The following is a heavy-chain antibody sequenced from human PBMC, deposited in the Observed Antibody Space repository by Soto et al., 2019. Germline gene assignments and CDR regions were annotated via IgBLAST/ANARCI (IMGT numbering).Heavy chain of an antibody. CDR2: TRNKINGHTT. CDR1: GFAFSDHY. D-gene: IGHD2-15*01. Sequence: EVQLVESGGGLVQPGGSLRLSCVASGFAFSDHYMDWVRQAPGKGLEWVGRTRNKINGHTTEYAASVKGRFTISRDDSQHSLYLQMNSLETEDTAVYYFARGRYFGGGSCYWTFDYWGQGALVTVSS. J-gene: IGHJ4*02. CDR3: ARGRYFGGGSCYWTFDY. V-gene: IGHV3-72*01.